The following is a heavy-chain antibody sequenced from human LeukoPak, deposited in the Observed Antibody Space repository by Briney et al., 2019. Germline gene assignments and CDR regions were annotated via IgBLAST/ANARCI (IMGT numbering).Heavy chain of an antibody. CDR2: SYYSGNT. CDR1: GGSISSSNYY. V-gene: IGHV4-39*07. CDR3: ARALTRRAIDY. J-gene: IGHJ4*02. Sequence: SETLSLTCTVSGGSISSSNYYWGWIRQPPGKGLEWIGSSYYSGNTYYNPSLKSRVTISVDASKYQFSLELSSVTAADTAVYYCARALTRRAIDYWGQGTLVTVSS.